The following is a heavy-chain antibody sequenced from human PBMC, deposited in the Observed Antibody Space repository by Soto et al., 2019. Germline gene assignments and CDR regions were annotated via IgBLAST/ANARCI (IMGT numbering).Heavy chain of an antibody. Sequence: RSLTCTVSGGSISSYYWSWIRQPAGKGLEWIGRIYTSVSTNYNPSLKSRVTMSVDTSNNQFSLKLSSVIAADTAVYYCARLRYFDNDNNNWFDPWGQGTLVTVSS. CDR1: GGSISSYY. D-gene: IGHD3-9*01. CDR3: ARLRYFDNDNNNWFDP. J-gene: IGHJ5*02. CDR2: IYTSVST. V-gene: IGHV4-4*07.